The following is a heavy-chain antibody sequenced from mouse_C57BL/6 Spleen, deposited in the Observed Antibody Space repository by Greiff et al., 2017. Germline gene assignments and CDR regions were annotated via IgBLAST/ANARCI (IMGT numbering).Heavy chain of an antibody. D-gene: IGHD2-4*01. CDR1: GYTFKRSG. Sequence: VQLKESGAELVRPGSSVKMSCKTSGYTFKRSGINWVQQRPGKGLEWVGYLYIGHGYTEYNEKFKGKVTLTSDTSTSTAYMQISSLTSEDSAIYFCARGYYDYDFDYGGQGTTLTVSS. CDR2: LYIGHGYT. CDR3: ARGYYDYDFDY. J-gene: IGHJ2*01. V-gene: IGHV1-58*01.